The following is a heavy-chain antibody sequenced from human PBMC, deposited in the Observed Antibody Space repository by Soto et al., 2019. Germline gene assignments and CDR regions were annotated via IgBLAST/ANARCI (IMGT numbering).Heavy chain of an antibody. CDR2: IYYSGST. CDR1: GGSISSGDYY. J-gene: IGHJ3*02. Sequence: TLSLTCTVSGGSISSGDYYWSWIRQPPGKGLEWIGYIYYSGSTYYNPSLKSRVTISVDTSKNQFSLKLSSVTAADTAVYYCARDGYYDSSGYYEGSAIDIWGQGTMVTVSS. V-gene: IGHV4-30-4*01. CDR3: ARDGYYDSSGYYEGSAIDI. D-gene: IGHD3-22*01.